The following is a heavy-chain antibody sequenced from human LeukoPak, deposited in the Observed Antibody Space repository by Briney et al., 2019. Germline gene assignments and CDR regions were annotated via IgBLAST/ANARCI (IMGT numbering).Heavy chain of an antibody. V-gene: IGHV3-23*01. Sequence: PGGSLRLSCAASGFTFSSYAMSWVRKARGKGLEWVSVISGNGGSTYYADSVKGRFTISRDNSKNTLYLQMNSLRGEDTAVYYCAKADSARGVTLKSTIDYWGQGTLVTVSS. CDR2: ISGNGGST. D-gene: IGHD2-21*02. CDR1: GFTFSSYA. J-gene: IGHJ4*02. CDR3: AKADSARGVTLKSTIDY.